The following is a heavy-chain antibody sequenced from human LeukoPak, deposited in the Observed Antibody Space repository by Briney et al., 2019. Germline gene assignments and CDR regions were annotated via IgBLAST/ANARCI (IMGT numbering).Heavy chain of an antibody. D-gene: IGHD6-13*01. J-gene: IGHJ4*02. V-gene: IGHV4-34*01. CDR3: ARGPGYSSS. CDR1: GGSFSGYY. CDR2: INHSGST. Sequence: SETLSLTCAVYGGSFSGYYWSWIRQPPGKGLEWIGEINHSGSTNYNPSLKSRVTISVDTSKNQFSLKLSSVTAADTAVYYCARGPGYSSSWGQGTLVTVSS.